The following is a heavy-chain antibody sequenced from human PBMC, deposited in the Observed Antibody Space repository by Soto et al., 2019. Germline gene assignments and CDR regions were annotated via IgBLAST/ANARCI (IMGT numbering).Heavy chain of an antibody. D-gene: IGHD5-18*01. J-gene: IGHJ5*02. CDR3: ARGTVDTAPYWFDP. CDR2: INHSGST. Sequence: QVQLQQWGAGLLKPSETLSLTCAVYGGSFSGYYWSWIRQPPGKGLEWIGEINHSGSTNYNPSLKSRVTISVDTSKNQFSLKLSSVTAADTAVYYCARGTVDTAPYWFDPWGQGTLVTVSS. CDR1: GGSFSGYY. V-gene: IGHV4-34*01.